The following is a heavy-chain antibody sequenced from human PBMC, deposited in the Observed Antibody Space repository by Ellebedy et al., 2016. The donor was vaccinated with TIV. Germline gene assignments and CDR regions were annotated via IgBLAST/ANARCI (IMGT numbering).Heavy chain of an antibody. CDR1: GGSFSGYY. CDR2: INHSGSI. CDR3: ARVDPGGPRGVDY. J-gene: IGHJ4*02. Sequence: SETLSLXXAVYGGSFSGYYWSWIRQPPGKGLEWIGEINHSGSINYNPSLKSRVAISVDTSKNQFSLKLSSVTAADTAVYYCARVDPGGPRGVDYWGQGTLVTVSS. V-gene: IGHV4-34*01. D-gene: IGHD1-14*01.